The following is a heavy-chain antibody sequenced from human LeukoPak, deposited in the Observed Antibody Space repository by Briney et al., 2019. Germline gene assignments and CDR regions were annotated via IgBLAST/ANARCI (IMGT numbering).Heavy chain of an antibody. J-gene: IGHJ5*02. Sequence: PSETLSLTCTVSGGSVSSGSYYWSWIRQPPGKGLEWIGYIYYSGSTNYNPSLKSRVTISVDTSKNQFSLKLSSVTAADTAVYYCARVGPVVGATGKWFDPWGQGTLVTVSS. CDR3: ARVGPVVGATGKWFDP. CDR1: GGSVSSGSYY. D-gene: IGHD2-15*01. CDR2: IYYSGST. V-gene: IGHV4-61*01.